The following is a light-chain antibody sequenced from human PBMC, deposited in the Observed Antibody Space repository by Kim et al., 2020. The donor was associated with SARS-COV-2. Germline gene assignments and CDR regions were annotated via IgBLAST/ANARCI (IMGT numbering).Light chain of an antibody. CDR3: QSYDSSLSGSYV. Sequence: VTIPCTGSSYNIGAGYDVHWYQQLPGTAPKRLIYGNSNRPSGVPDRFSGAKSGTSASLAITGLQAEDEADYYCQSYDSSLSGSYVFGTGTKVTVL. J-gene: IGLJ1*01. CDR2: GNS. V-gene: IGLV1-40*01. CDR1: SYNIGAGYD.